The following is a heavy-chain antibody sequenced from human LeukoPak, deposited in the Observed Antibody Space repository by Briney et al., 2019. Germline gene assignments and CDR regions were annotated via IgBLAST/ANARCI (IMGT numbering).Heavy chain of an antibody. CDR3: AREIFGSGSYPDF. V-gene: IGHV3-33*01. Sequence: GRSLRLSCAASGFAFNTYAMHWVRQAPGQGLEWVALIWYDGSHKFYSNSVRGQFTISRDNSKNTVSLQMNNLRPEDTADCAREIFGSGSYPDFWGQGTLVTVSS. J-gene: IGHJ4*02. D-gene: IGHD3-10*01. CDR1: GFAFNTYA. CDR2: IWYDGSHK.